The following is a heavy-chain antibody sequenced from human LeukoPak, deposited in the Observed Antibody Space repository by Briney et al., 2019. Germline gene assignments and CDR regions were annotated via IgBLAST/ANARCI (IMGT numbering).Heavy chain of an antibody. J-gene: IGHJ4*02. V-gene: IGHV3-7*01. D-gene: IGHD6-13*01. CDR1: GFTFSSYW. Sequence: GGSLRLSCSASGFTFSSYWMSWVRQAPGKGLEWVANIKQDGSEKYYVDSVKGRFTISRDNAKNSLYLQMNSLRGEDTALYYCARDGGYSTNFDYWGQGTLVAVSS. CDR2: IKQDGSEK. CDR3: ARDGGYSTNFDY.